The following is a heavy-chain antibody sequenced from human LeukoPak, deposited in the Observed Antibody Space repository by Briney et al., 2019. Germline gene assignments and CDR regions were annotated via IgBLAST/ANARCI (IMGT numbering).Heavy chain of an antibody. D-gene: IGHD2-15*01. J-gene: IGHJ4*02. CDR2: ISNNGGYT. CDR3: AKQLRHSSDGRCYFPY. V-gene: IGHV3-23*01. CDR1: GFTFSSSA. Sequence: GGSLRLSCAASGFTFSSSAMSWVRQAPGKGLEWVSAISNNGGYTYYADSVQGRFTISRDNSKSTLCLQMNSLRAEDTAVYYCAKQLRHSSDGRCYFPYWGQGTLVTVSS.